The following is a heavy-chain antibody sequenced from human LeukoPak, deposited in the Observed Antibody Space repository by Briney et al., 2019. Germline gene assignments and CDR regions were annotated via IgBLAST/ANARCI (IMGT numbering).Heavy chain of an antibody. Sequence: GASVKVPCKASGYTFTSYYLHWVRQAPGQGLEWMGIINPSGGSTSYAQKFQGRVTMTRDTSTSTVYMELSSLRSEDTAVYYCARDGSPDSSGYYFDFDYWGQGTLVTVSS. CDR3: ARDGSPDSSGYYFDFDY. CDR2: INPSGGST. CDR1: GYTFTSYY. V-gene: IGHV1-46*01. D-gene: IGHD3-22*01. J-gene: IGHJ4*02.